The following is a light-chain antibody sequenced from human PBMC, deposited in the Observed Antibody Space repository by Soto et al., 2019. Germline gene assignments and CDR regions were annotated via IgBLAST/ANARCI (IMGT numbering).Light chain of an antibody. CDR3: QHYNSYSEE. Sequence: DIQMTQSPSTLSVSVGDRVTITCRASHTVSSWLAWYQQTPGKPPKVLIYGASNLHTGVPPRFSGSGSVTEFTLTISSVQPDDFATYYCQHYNSYSEEFGQGTKLDIK. J-gene: IGKJ1*01. CDR2: GAS. V-gene: IGKV1-5*01. CDR1: HTVSSW.